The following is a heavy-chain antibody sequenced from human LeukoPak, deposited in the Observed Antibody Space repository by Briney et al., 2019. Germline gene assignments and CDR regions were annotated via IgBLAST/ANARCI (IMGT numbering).Heavy chain of an antibody. V-gene: IGHV3-30*02. Sequence: PGGSLRLSCAASGFSFSSFGMHWVRQAPGKGLDWVAFIRYDGSKKYYADSVKGRFTISRDSSKNTLYLQMNSLRAEDMAVYYCARGGWRGLDGYFDLWGRGTLVTVSS. CDR3: ARGGWRGLDGYFDL. CDR1: GFSFSSFG. CDR2: IRYDGSKK. D-gene: IGHD6-19*01. J-gene: IGHJ2*01.